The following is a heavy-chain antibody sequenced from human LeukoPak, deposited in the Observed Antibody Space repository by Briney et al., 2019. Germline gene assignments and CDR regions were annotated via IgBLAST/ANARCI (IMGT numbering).Heavy chain of an antibody. CDR1: GGSISSYR. J-gene: IGHJ4*02. CDR3: ARGTYFDSLTDYSPGTFDY. V-gene: IGHV4-4*07. CDR2: IYTTGTT. D-gene: IGHD3-9*01. Sequence: TSETLSLTCSVSGGSISSYRWSWIRQPAGKGLEWIGRIYTTGTTNYNPSLMSRVTMSVDTSKNQFSLKLSSVTAADTAVYYCARGTYFDSLTDYSPGTFDYWGQGTLVTVSS.